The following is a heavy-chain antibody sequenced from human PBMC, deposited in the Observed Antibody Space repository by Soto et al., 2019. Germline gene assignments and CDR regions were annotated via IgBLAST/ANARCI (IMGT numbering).Heavy chain of an antibody. CDR1: GYTFTNYG. J-gene: IGHJ3*01. Sequence: ASVKVSFKASGYTFTNYGINWVRQAPGHGLEWMGWISAYNGNKRFAQKFQGRVTMTTDASTRTAYMELRNLRSDDTAVYYCAKPNSVNYYDASGYHDAFDFWGQGTMVTVSS. CDR2: ISAYNGNK. V-gene: IGHV1-18*04. CDR3: AKPNSVNYYDASGYHDAFDF. D-gene: IGHD3-22*01.